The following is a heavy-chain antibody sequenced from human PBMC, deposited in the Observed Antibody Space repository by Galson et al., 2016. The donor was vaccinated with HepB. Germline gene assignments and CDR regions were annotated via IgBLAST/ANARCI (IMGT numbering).Heavy chain of an antibody. J-gene: IGHJ4*02. Sequence: SETLSLTCTVSGVSVTSGSYYWTWIRQPPGKGLEWIGYLYHGGTTNYNPSLKTRVTISLDTSKNQFSLNLISVTAADTAVYYCARDEGSSWYYYWGQGALVTVSS. CDR3: ARDEGSSWYYY. CDR1: GVSVTSGSYY. V-gene: IGHV4-61*01. CDR2: LYHGGTT. D-gene: IGHD6-13*01.